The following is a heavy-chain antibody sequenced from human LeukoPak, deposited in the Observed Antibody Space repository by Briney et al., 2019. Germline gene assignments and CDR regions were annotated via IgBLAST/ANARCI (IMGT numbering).Heavy chain of an antibody. V-gene: IGHV3-15*01. Sequence: PGGSLRLSCAAPGFTFSNAWMSWVRQAPGKGLEWVGRIKRKTDSGTTYYAAPVKGRFTISRDDSKNTLYLQMNSLKTEDTALYYRTTENYGDYVLDHWGQGTLVTVSS. CDR1: GFTFSNAW. J-gene: IGHJ4*02. CDR2: IKRKTDSGTT. CDR3: TTENYGDYVLDH. D-gene: IGHD4-17*01.